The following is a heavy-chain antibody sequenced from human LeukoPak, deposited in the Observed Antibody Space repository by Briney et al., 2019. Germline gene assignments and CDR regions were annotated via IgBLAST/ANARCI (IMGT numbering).Heavy chain of an antibody. J-gene: IGHJ4*02. CDR3: ARALRYFDWLFDY. CDR2: IIPIFGTA. D-gene: IGHD3-9*01. CDR1: GGTFSSYA. Sequence: SVKVSCKASGGTFSSYAISWVRQAPGQGLEWMGGIIPIFGTANYAQKFQGRVTITADESTSTAYVELSSLRSEDTAVYYCARALRYFDWLFDYWGQGTLVTVSS. V-gene: IGHV1-69*01.